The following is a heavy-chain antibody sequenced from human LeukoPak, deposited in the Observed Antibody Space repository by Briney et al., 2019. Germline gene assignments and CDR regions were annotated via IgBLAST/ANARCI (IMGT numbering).Heavy chain of an antibody. J-gene: IGHJ4*02. CDR1: GGSISSSSYY. Sequence: SETLSLTCTVSGGSISSSSYYWSWIRQPPGKGLEWIGYIYYSGSTNYNPSLKSRVTISVDTSKNQFSLKLSSVTAADTAVYYCARHYGRLNHFDYWGQGTLVTVSS. CDR2: IYYSGST. V-gene: IGHV4-61*05. D-gene: IGHD1-26*01. CDR3: ARHYGRLNHFDY.